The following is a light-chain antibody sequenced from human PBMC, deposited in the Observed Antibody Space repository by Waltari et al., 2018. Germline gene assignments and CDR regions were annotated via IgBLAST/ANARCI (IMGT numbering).Light chain of an antibody. CDR2: DNN. J-gene: IGLJ2*01. V-gene: IGLV1-51*01. CDR3: GTWDSSLRGGV. CDR1: SSNFGTNF. Sequence: QSVLTQPPSVSAAPGPKVTIPCSGSSSNFGTNFVAWYQQFPGTAPKLLIYDNNKRPSGIPDRFSGSKSGTSATLGITGLQTGDEADYYCGTWDSSLRGGVFGGGTKLTVL.